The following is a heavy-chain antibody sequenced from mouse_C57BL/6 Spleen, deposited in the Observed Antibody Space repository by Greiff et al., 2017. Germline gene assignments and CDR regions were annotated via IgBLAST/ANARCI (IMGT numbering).Heavy chain of an antibody. J-gene: IGHJ3*01. CDR2: IYPRSGNT. D-gene: IGHD1-1*01. CDR3: AREEVITTNRFAY. CDR1: GYTFTSYG. V-gene: IGHV1-81*01. Sequence: QVQLQQSGAELARPGASVKLSCKASGYTFTSYGISWVKQRTGQGLEWIGEIYPRSGNTYYNEKFKGKATLTADKSSSTAYMELRSLTSEDSAVYFCAREEVITTNRFAYWGQGTLVTVSA.